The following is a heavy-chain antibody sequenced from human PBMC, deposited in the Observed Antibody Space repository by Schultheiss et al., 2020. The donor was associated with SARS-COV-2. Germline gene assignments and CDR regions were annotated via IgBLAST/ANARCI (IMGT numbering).Heavy chain of an antibody. J-gene: IGHJ6*03. Sequence: GGSLRLSCAASGFTFSSYWMSWVRQAPGKGLEWVGRIKSKTDGGTTDYAAPVKGRFTISRDDSKNTLYLQMNSLKTEDTAVYYCTEITGGYSGYDPDKGYMDVWGKGTTVTVSS. V-gene: IGHV3-15*01. CDR3: TEITGGYSGYDPDKGYMDV. CDR2: IKSKTDGGTT. D-gene: IGHD5-12*01. CDR1: GFTFSSYW.